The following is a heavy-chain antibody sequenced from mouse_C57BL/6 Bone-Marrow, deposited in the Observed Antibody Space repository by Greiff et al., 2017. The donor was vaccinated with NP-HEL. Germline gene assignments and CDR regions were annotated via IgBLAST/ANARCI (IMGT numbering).Heavy chain of an antibody. Sequence: QVQLQQPGAELVRPGSSVKLSCKASGYTFTSYWMHWVKQRPIQGLEWIGNIDPSDSETHYNQKFKDKATLTVDKSSSTAYMQLSSLTSEDSAVYYCARAGDGNYDYWGQGTTLTVSS. CDR1: GYTFTSYW. CDR2: IDPSDSET. V-gene: IGHV1-52*01. J-gene: IGHJ2*01. CDR3: ARAGDGNYDY. D-gene: IGHD2-1*01.